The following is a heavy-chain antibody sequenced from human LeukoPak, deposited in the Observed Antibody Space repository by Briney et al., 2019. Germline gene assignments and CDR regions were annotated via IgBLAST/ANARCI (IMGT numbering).Heavy chain of an antibody. CDR1: GGSISSYY. D-gene: IGHD3-9*01. Sequence: SETLSLTCTVSGGSISSYYWSWIRQPPGKGLEWIGYIYYSGSTNYNPSLKSRVTISVDTSKNQFSLKLSSVTAADTAVYYCARDLIFDYWGQGTLVTVSS. CDR3: ARDLIFDY. J-gene: IGHJ4*02. CDR2: IYYSGST. V-gene: IGHV4-59*01.